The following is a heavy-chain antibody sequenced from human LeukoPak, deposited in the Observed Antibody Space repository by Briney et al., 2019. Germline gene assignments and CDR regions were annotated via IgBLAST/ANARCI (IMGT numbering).Heavy chain of an antibody. CDR2: ISSRSSYI. V-gene: IGHV3-48*02. CDR3: ARVIRRFGEFSSDY. J-gene: IGHJ4*02. D-gene: IGHD3-10*01. Sequence: PGRSLRLSCAASGFTFSSYGMHWVRQAPGKGLQWVSYISSRSSYIYYLDSVKGRFTISRDNAKNSLYLQMNSLRDEDTAVYYCARVIRRFGEFSSDYWGQGTLVTVSS. CDR1: GFTFSSYG.